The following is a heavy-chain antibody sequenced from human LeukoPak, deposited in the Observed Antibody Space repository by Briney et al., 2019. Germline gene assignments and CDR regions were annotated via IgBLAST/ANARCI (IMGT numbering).Heavy chain of an antibody. CDR2: IRSKANSYAT. CDR1: GFTFSGSA. J-gene: IGHJ4*02. CDR3: TTHHLMITFGGVRSN. D-gene: IGHD3-16*01. Sequence: GGSLRLSCAASGFTFSGSAMHWVRQASGKGLEWVGRIRSKANSYATAYAASVKGRFTISRGDSKNTAYLQMNSLKTEDTAVYYCTTHHLMITFGGVRSNWGQGTLVTVSS. V-gene: IGHV3-73*01.